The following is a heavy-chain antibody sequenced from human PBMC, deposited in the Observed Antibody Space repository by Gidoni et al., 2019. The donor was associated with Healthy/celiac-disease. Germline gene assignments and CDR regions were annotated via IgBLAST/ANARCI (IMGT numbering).Heavy chain of an antibody. CDR2: ISWNGGSI. CDR1: GFTFDDYA. CDR3: AKDRSEGYYFDY. J-gene: IGHJ4*02. V-gene: IGHV3-9*01. Sequence: EVQLVESGGGLVQPGRSLRLSCAAPGFTFDDYAMHWVRQAPGKGLEWVLGISWNGGSIGYADSVKGRFTISRDNAKNSLYLQMNSLRAEDTALYYCAKDRSEGYYFDYWGQGTLVTVSS.